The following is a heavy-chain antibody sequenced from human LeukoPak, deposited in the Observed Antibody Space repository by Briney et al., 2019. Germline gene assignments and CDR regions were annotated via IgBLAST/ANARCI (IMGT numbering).Heavy chain of an antibody. J-gene: IGHJ3*02. CDR2: LYSTGTT. Sequence: ASETLSLTCTVSGNFISSGFYWVWLRQTPGKGLQWIGSLYSTGTTYYNPSLAGRVTVSTDSSKNQLSLKLRSVTAADTAVYYCAGQWAVANTRRFVIWGQGSRVTVSS. D-gene: IGHD6-19*01. CDR1: GNFISSGFY. CDR3: AGQWAVANTRRFVI. V-gene: IGHV4-38-2*02.